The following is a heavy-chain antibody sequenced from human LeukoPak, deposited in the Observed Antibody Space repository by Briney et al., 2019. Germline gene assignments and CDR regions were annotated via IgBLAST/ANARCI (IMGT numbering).Heavy chain of an antibody. Sequence: LPGGSLRLXCAASGFTFRNYAMSWVRPAPGKGLESVSTISDNGGGRHYADSVKGRFTISRDDSKNTVYLQMNSLRAEDAAVYYCAKDLRGYCGGDCYSVGYWGQGTLVTVSS. CDR1: GFTFRNYA. CDR2: ISDNGGGR. V-gene: IGHV3-23*01. J-gene: IGHJ4*02. CDR3: AKDLRGYCGGDCYSVGY. D-gene: IGHD2-21*02.